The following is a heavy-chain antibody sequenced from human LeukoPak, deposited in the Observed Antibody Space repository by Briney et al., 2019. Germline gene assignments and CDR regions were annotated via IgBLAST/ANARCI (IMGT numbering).Heavy chain of an antibody. CDR1: GYTFTGYY. Sequence: ASVKVSCKASGYTFTGYYMHWVRQAPGQGLEWMGWINPNSGGTNYAQKFQGRVTMTRDTYISTAYMELSRLRSDDTAVYYCARGQHCSSTSCYFHVCDYWGQGTLVTVSS. CDR3: ARGQHCSSTSCYFHVCDY. V-gene: IGHV1-2*02. CDR2: INPNSGGT. D-gene: IGHD2-2*01. J-gene: IGHJ4*02.